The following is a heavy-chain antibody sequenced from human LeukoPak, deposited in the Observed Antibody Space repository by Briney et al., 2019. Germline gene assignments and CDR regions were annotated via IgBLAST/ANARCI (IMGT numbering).Heavy chain of an antibody. CDR2: ISGYNGNT. D-gene: IGHD3-10*01. CDR1: GYTFSSYG. J-gene: IGHJ4*02. Sequence: GASVKVSCKASGYTFSSYGISWVRQAPGQGLEWMGWISGYNGNTNYAQKFQGRVTMTTDTSTSTVYMELRGLRSDDTAVYYCARVSRWVRGVIINDDLDYWGQGTLVTVSS. V-gene: IGHV1-18*01. CDR3: ARVSRWVRGVIINDDLDY.